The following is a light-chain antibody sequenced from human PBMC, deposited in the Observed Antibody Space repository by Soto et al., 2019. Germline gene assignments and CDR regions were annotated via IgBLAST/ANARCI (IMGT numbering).Light chain of an antibody. CDR3: CLSAGSRAVL. J-gene: IGLJ2*01. Sequence: QSALTQPASVSGSPGQSITISCTGPSSDVGSYNLVSWYQQHPGEAPKVMIYEGSKRPSGVSNRFSGSKSGNTAALTISGLQAEDEAAYYCCLSAGSRAVLFGGGTQLTVL. CDR1: SSDVGSYNL. V-gene: IGLV2-23*01. CDR2: EGS.